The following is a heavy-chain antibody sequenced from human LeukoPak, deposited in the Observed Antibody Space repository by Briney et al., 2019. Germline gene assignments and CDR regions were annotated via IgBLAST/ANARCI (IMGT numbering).Heavy chain of an antibody. CDR3: ARHGSITTTGGDHDAFDI. CDR2: IYYSGST. CDR1: GGSISSYY. D-gene: IGHD3-10*01. V-gene: IGHV4-59*08. Sequence: PSETLSLTCTVSGGSISSYYWSWIRQPPGKGLEWIGYIYYSGSTNYNPSLKSRVTISVDTSKNQFSLKLSSVTAADTAVYYCARHGSITTTGGDHDAFDIWGQGTMVTVSS. J-gene: IGHJ3*02.